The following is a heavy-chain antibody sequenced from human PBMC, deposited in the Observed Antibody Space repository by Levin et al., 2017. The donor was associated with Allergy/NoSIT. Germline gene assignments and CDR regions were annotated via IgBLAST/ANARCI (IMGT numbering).Heavy chain of an antibody. CDR2: ISADNGHT. Sequence: AASVKVSCKSSGYTFSSYGFIWVRQAPGQGLEWMGWISADNGHTDYAQNLQGRVTMTTDTSTNTAFMELRSLRSDDTAVYYCASPRGSYLGGAFDIWGQGTMVTVSS. CDR1: GYTFSSYG. J-gene: IGHJ3*02. CDR3: ASPRGSYLGGAFDI. V-gene: IGHV1-18*01. D-gene: IGHD1-26*01.